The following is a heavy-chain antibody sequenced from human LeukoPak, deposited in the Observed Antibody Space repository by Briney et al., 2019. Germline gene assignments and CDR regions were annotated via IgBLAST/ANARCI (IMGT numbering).Heavy chain of an antibody. D-gene: IGHD6-13*01. CDR3: AREPNPIAAAAYFFDY. CDR1: GYTFTTYY. Sequence: ASLKLSCKASGYTFTTYYMHWVRQAPGQGLEWMGIINPSGGSTSYAQRFQGRVTMTRDTSTSTVYMELSSLRSEDTAVYYCAREPNPIAAAAYFFDYWGQGTLVTVSS. V-gene: IGHV1-46*01. CDR2: INPSGGST. J-gene: IGHJ4*02.